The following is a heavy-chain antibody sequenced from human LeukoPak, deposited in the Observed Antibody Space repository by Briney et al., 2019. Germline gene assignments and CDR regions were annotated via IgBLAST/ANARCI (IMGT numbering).Heavy chain of an antibody. Sequence: GGSLRLSCAASGFTFSNAWMSWVRQAPGKGLEWVGRIKSKTDGGTTDYAAPVKGRFTISRDDSKNTLYLQMNSLKTEDTAVYYCTRGPPTPLNYYDSSGYYGDKSPHYYLDYWGQGTLVTVSS. CDR2: IKSKTDGGTT. CDR3: TRGPPTPLNYYDSSGYYGDKSPHYYLDY. D-gene: IGHD3-22*01. J-gene: IGHJ4*02. CDR1: GFTFSNAW. V-gene: IGHV3-15*01.